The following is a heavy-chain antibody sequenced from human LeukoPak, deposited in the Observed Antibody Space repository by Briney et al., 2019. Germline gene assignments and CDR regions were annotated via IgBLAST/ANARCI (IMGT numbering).Heavy chain of an antibody. Sequence: GASVTVSCTSSGYTFTTYTISWVRQPPAQGLEWMGCISVYNGNTNTALKFQGRVTMTADRSTSTAYMELRSLTSDDTAVYYCARWDRVDIAATNDDYWGQGTLVTVSS. CDR2: ISVYNGNT. CDR3: ARWDRVDIAATNDDY. J-gene: IGHJ4*02. D-gene: IGHD5-12*01. V-gene: IGHV1-18*04. CDR1: GYTFTTYT.